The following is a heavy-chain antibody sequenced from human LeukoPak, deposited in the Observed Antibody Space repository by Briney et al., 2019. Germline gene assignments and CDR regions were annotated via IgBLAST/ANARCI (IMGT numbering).Heavy chain of an antibody. V-gene: IGHV3-30*04. CDR2: ISYDGSDK. J-gene: IGHJ4*02. CDR3: ARDVGGGDTFDY. D-gene: IGHD2-21*02. Sequence: PGGSLRLSCAASGFTFSLYTMHWVRQAPGKGLEWGAVISYDGSDKYYADSVKGRFTISRDNSKNTLFLQMNSLRAEDTAVYFCARDVGGGDTFDYWGQGTLVTVSS. CDR1: GFTFSLYT.